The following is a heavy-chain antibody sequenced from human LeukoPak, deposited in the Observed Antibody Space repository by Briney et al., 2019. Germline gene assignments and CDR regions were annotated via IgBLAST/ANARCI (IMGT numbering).Heavy chain of an antibody. CDR1: GFTFSSYG. J-gene: IGHJ4*02. CDR3: ARETTVAAFDY. D-gene: IGHD4-23*01. CDR2: ISYDGSNK. V-gene: IGHV3-30*03. Sequence: GGSLRLSCAASGFTFSSYGMHWVRQAPGKGLEWVAVISYDGSNKYYADSVKGRFTISRDNSKNTLYLQMNSLRAEDTAVYYCARETTVAAFDYWGQGTLVTVSS.